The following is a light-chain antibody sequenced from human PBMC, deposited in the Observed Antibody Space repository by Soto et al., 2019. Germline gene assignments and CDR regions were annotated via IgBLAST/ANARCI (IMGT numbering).Light chain of an antibody. CDR1: QIISNW. Sequence: DIQMTQSPSTLSASVGDRVTITCRASQIISNWLAWYQQKPGKAPKLLIYKASSLESGVPSRFSGSGSGTEFTITISSLQPDDFATYYCQQYNNYWTFGQGTKVEIK. CDR3: QQYNNYWT. V-gene: IGKV1-5*03. J-gene: IGKJ1*01. CDR2: KAS.